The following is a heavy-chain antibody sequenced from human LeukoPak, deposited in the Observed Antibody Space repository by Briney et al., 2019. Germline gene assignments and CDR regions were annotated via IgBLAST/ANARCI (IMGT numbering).Heavy chain of an antibody. Sequence: PGGSLRLSCAASGFTFSNYWMTWVRQPPGKGLEWIGSIYYSGSTYYNPSLKSRVTISVDTSKNQFSLKLSSVTAADTAVYYCARYDSSGYYYFSPDYWGQGTLVTVSS. CDR2: IYYSGST. CDR1: GFTFSNYW. CDR3: ARYDSSGYYYFSPDY. J-gene: IGHJ4*02. D-gene: IGHD3-22*01. V-gene: IGHV4-39*01.